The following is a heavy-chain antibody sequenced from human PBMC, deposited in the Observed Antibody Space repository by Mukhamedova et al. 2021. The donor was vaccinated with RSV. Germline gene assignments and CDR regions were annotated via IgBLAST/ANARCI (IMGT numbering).Heavy chain of an antibody. J-gene: IGHJ4*02. CDR3: ARVPEYSTGTGGFDH. V-gene: IGHV4-31*02. CDR2: ISYSGTT. Sequence: TWIRQHPGRGLEWIGYISYSGTTYYNPSLRSRLSISLDTSKNQFSLKLISMTAADTAVYFCARVPEYSTGTGGFDHWGQGSLVT. D-gene: IGHD2-8*02.